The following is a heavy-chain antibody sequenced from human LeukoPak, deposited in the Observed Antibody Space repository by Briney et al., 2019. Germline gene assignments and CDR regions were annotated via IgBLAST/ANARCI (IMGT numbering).Heavy chain of an antibody. Sequence: PGGSLRLSCAASGFTFSSYWMYWVRQAPGKGLVWVSRIQSDGRRTDYADSVRGRFTISRDNAKNTLYLQMNSLRAEDTAVYYCVKDRAAAGTGYYYGMDVWGQGTTVTVSS. V-gene: IGHV3-74*01. CDR3: VKDRAAAGTGYYYGMDV. J-gene: IGHJ6*02. CDR2: IQSDGRRT. CDR1: GFTFSSYW. D-gene: IGHD6-13*01.